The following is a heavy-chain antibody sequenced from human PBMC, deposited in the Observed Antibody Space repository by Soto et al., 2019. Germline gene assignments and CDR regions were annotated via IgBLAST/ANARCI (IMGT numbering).Heavy chain of an antibody. D-gene: IGHD2-21*02. CDR1: CYTFKTYG. J-gene: IGHJ4*02. Sequence: SAEVSLKASCYTFKTYGVNWVRQAPGQGLEWMGWINTDSGNPSYAQKFQGRVSMTRDTSSGTAYMEMRSLTSDDTAVYYCTRKKCTGDCYLFDYWGQGTLVTVSS. V-gene: IGHV1-18*01. CDR2: INTDSGNP. CDR3: TRKKCTGDCYLFDY.